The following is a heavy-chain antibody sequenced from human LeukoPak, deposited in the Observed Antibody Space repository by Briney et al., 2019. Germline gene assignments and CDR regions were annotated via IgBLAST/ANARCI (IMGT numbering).Heavy chain of an antibody. Sequence: SGTLSLTCAVSGGSISSSNWWSWVRPPPGKGVEWIGEIYHSGSTNYNPSLKSRVTISVDKSKNQFSLKLSSVTAADTAVYYCARVAQSGGSYWAPIQDMDVWGQGTTVTVSS. V-gene: IGHV4-4*02. D-gene: IGHD1-26*01. J-gene: IGHJ6*02. CDR2: IYHSGST. CDR3: ARVAQSGGSYWAPIQDMDV. CDR1: GGSISSSNW.